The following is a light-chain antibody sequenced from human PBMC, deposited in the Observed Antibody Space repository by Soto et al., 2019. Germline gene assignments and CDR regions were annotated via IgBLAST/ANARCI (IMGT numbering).Light chain of an antibody. CDR2: GAS. CDR1: QSVSSN. CDR3: QQRSNWPALT. V-gene: IGKV3-11*01. J-gene: IGKJ4*01. Sequence: EVVMTQAPATLSVSPVERATLSCMASQSVSSNLAWYKQKPGQAPRLLIYGASNRATGIPDRFSGSGSGTDFTLTISSLEPEDFAVYYCQQRSNWPALTFGGGTKVDIK.